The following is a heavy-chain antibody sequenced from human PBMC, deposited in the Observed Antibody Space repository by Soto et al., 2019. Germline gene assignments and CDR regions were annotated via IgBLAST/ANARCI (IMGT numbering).Heavy chain of an antibody. Sequence: EVHLAESGGGLVQPGGSLRLSCAASGFTFANYWMTWVRQAPGKEPERVANINNDGSETYYVDSVKGRFIISRDNTKNSLYLQMNNLRAEDTAVFYCTRDRGWKTFDYWGQGTLVTVSS. J-gene: IGHJ4*02. CDR1: GFTFANYW. CDR3: TRDRGWKTFDY. CDR2: INNDGSET. D-gene: IGHD3-10*01. V-gene: IGHV3-7*03.